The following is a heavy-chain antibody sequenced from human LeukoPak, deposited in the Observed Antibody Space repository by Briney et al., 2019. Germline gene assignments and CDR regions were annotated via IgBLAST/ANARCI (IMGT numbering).Heavy chain of an antibody. J-gene: IGHJ4*02. CDR1: GYTFTSYG. V-gene: IGHV1-18*01. CDR2: ISAYNGNT. CDR3: ARDYDFWSGEPDY. Sequence: ASLNVSCKASGYTFTSYGLRWVRQAAGQGLEWMGWISAYNGNTNYAQKLQGRVTMPTDTSTSTAYMELRSLTPDNTAVYYCARDYDFWSGEPDYWGQGTLVTVSS. D-gene: IGHD3-3*01.